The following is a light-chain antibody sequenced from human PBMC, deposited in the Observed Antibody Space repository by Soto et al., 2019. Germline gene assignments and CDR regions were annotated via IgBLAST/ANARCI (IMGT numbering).Light chain of an antibody. CDR2: AAS. V-gene: IGKV1-39*01. J-gene: IGKJ1*01. CDR3: QQSYSTPWT. Sequence: DIQMTQSPSSLSASVGDRVTITCRASQSISGYLNWYQQKPGKAPKLLIYAASSLQSGVPSRFSGSGSGTDFTLTISSLQPEDFATYYCQQSYSTPWTFGQGTKVEIK. CDR1: QSISGY.